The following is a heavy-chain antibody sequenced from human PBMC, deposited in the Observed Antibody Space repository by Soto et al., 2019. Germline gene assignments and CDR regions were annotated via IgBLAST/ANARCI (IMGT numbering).Heavy chain of an antibody. Sequence: PSETLSLTCAVSGHSISSGFYYWGWIRQPPGKGLEWIGSMYHSGSTYYNPSLKSRVAMPVDTSKNQLSLKLTSLTAADTAVYYCARYGYSYSMRFFDKWGQGTRVTVS. D-gene: IGHD5-18*01. CDR3: ARYGYSYSMRFFDK. J-gene: IGHJ4*02. CDR2: MYHSGST. CDR1: GHSISSGFYY. V-gene: IGHV4-38-2*01.